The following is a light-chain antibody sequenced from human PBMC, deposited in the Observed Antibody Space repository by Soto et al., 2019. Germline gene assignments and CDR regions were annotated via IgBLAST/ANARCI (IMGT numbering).Light chain of an antibody. CDR2: AAS. J-gene: IGKJ1*01. CDR3: LQDFNYPWT. CDR1: QAIRGD. V-gene: IGKV1-6*01. Sequence: AIQMTQFPSSLSASVGDRVTITCRAGQAIRGDLAWFQQKPGKAPKLLIYAASSLQSEVPSRFSGSGSASEYTLTISSLQPEDFATYFCLQDFNYPWTFGQGTKVDIK.